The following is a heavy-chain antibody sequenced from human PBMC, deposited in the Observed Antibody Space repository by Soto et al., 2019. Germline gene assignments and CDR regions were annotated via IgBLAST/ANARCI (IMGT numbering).Heavy chain of an antibody. J-gene: IGHJ6*02. CDR3: ARDNCSGGSCYSEGRMDV. D-gene: IGHD2-15*01. CDR2: INPNSGGT. V-gene: IGHV1-2*04. Sequence: ASVKVSCKASGYTFTGYYIHWVRQAPGQGLEWMGWINPNSGGTSYAQKFQGWVTMTRDTSISTAYMELSRLISDDTAVYYCARDNCSGGSCYSEGRMDVCGQGTIVTGYS. CDR1: GYTFTGYY.